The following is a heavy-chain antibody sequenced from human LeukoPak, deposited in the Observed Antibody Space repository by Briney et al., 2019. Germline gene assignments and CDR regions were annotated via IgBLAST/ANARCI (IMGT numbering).Heavy chain of an antibody. CDR1: GFTFSSYG. D-gene: IGHD3-9*01. Sequence: PGGSLRLYCAASGFTFSSYGMHWVRQAPGKGLEWVAVIWYDGSNKYYADSVKGRFTISRDNSKNTLYLQMNSLRAEDTAVYYCAGEYYDILTGSQRDAFDIWGQGTMVTVSS. J-gene: IGHJ3*02. CDR2: IWYDGSNK. CDR3: AGEYYDILTGSQRDAFDI. V-gene: IGHV3-33*01.